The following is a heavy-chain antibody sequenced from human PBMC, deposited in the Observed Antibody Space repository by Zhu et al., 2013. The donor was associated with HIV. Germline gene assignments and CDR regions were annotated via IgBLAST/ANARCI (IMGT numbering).Heavy chain of an antibody. J-gene: IGHJ3*02. CDR2: IIPIFGTA. V-gene: IGHV1-69*06. Sequence: QVQLVQSGAEVKKPGSSVKVSCKASGGTFSSYAISWVRQAPGQGLEWMGGIIPIFGTANYAQKFQGRVTITADKSTSTAYMELSSLRSEDTAVYYCARGRRLVVVTAILTFYDAFDIWGQGTMVTVSS. CDR3: ARGRRLVVVTAILTFYDAFDI. CDR1: GGTFSSYA. D-gene: IGHD2-21*02.